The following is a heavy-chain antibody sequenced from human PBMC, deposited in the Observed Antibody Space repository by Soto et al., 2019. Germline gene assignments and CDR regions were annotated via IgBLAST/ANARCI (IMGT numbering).Heavy chain of an antibody. J-gene: IGHJ4*02. Sequence: QVQLQESGPGLVKPSQTLSLTCTISGGSISSGGYYWSWIRQHPGKGLEWIGYIYYSGSTYYNPSLKSRVTISVDTSKNQFSLKLSSVTAADTAVYYCAREGDPYCGGDCYYFDYWGQGTLVTVSS. CDR1: GGSISSGGYY. CDR2: IYYSGST. CDR3: AREGDPYCGGDCYYFDY. V-gene: IGHV4-31*03. D-gene: IGHD2-21*02.